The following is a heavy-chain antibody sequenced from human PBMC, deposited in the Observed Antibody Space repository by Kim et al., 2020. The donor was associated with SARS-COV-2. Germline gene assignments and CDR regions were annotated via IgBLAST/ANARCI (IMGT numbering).Heavy chain of an antibody. CDR1: GFTFDDYA. V-gene: IGHV3-9*01. CDR2: INWNSGKI. Sequence: GGSLRLSCAASGFTFDDYAMHWVRQAPGKGLEWVSGINWNSGKIGYADSVKGRFTISRDNAKNSLYLQMNSLRAEDTALYYCAKDIAPGVVVAATPFDYWGQGTLVTVSS. CDR3: AKDIAPGVVVAATPFDY. D-gene: IGHD2-15*01. J-gene: IGHJ4*02.